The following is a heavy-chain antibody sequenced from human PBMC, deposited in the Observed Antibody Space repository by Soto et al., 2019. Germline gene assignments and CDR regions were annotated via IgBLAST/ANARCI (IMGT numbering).Heavy chain of an antibody. J-gene: IGHJ4*02. CDR1: GYTFTSYD. D-gene: IGHD6-13*01. CDR3: ARVASSSWYDDY. Sequence: GASVKVSCKASGYTFTSYDINWVRQATGQGLEWMGWMNPNSGNTGHAQKFQGRVTMTRNTSISTAYMELSSLRSEDTAVYYCARVASSSWYDDYWGQGTLVTVSS. CDR2: MNPNSGNT. V-gene: IGHV1-8*01.